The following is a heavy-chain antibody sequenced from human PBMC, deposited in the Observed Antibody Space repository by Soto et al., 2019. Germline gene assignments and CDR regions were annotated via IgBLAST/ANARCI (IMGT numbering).Heavy chain of an antibody. V-gene: IGHV1-69*01. CDR3: AREAGYTYGYVFDY. CDR2: IIPVLGVG. J-gene: IGHJ4*02. CDR1: GGTFGNHA. D-gene: IGHD5-18*01. Sequence: QVQLVQSGAEVKKPGSSVKVSCKASGGTFGNHAISWVRQAPGQGLEWLGGIIPVLGVGDNAQNFQGRVTITADASTSTDYLELSSLRSENTALYYWAREAGYTYGYVFDYWGQGTLVTVSS.